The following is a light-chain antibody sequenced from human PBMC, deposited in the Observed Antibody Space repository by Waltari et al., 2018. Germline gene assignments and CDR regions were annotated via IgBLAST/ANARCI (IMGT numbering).Light chain of an antibody. Sequence: EIVLTQSPGTLSLSPGERATLSCRACQSVSNMLAWYQQKPGQAPRLLIYATSNRATGIPARFSGSGSGTDFTLTISSLEPEDFAVYYCQQRSNWPPTFGQGTKVEI. J-gene: IGKJ1*01. CDR2: ATS. CDR1: QSVSNM. CDR3: QQRSNWPPT. V-gene: IGKV3-11*01.